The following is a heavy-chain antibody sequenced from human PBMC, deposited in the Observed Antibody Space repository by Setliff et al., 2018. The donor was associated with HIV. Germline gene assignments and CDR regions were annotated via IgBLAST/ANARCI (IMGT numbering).Heavy chain of an antibody. D-gene: IGHD3-22*01. Sequence: GESLKISCKASGYSFTGYWIGWARQMPGKGLEWVGIIYPGDSDTRYSPSFQGQVTISTDKSISTALLQWSSLKASDTAMYYCARHSHYDRSGYYYHKMPDDAFDIWGQGTMVTVSS. CDR3: ARHSHYDRSGYYYHKMPDDAFDI. J-gene: IGHJ3*02. CDR1: GYSFTGYW. CDR2: IYPGDSDT. V-gene: IGHV5-51*01.